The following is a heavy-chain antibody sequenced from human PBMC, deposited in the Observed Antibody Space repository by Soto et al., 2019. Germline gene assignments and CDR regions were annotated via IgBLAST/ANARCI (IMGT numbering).Heavy chain of an antibody. CDR1: GGSFSSGSYY. CDR3: ARRGVVVVAATPGWD. V-gene: IGHV4-39*01. Sequence: QLQLQESGPGLVKPSETLSLPCTVSGGSFSSGSYYWGWIRQPPGKGLGWIGSIYYSGSTYYNPSLKSRVTISVDTSKNQFSLKLSSVTAADTAVYYCARRGVVVVAATPGWDWGQGTLVTVSS. J-gene: IGHJ4*02. D-gene: IGHD2-15*01. CDR2: IYYSGST.